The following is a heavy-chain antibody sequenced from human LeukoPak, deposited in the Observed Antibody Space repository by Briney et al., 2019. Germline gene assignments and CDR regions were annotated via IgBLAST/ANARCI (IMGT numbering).Heavy chain of an antibody. V-gene: IGHV3-7*01. CDR2: IKQDGSQK. Sequence: PGGSLRLSCAASGFTFSSYAMHWVRQAPGKGLEWVANIKQDGSQKYYVGSVKGRFSISRDNAKNSLYLQMNSLRAEDTAVYYCARGVPYASWSGPHYSDYWGQGTLVTVSS. J-gene: IGHJ4*02. CDR1: GFTFSSYA. CDR3: ARGVPYASWSGPHYSDY. D-gene: IGHD3-3*01.